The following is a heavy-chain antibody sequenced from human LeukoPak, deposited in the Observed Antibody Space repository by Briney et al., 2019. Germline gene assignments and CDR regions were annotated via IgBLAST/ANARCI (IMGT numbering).Heavy chain of an antibody. V-gene: IGHV4-38-2*02. CDR3: ARHGGYDWSDYFDY. J-gene: IGHJ4*02. D-gene: IGHD5-12*01. CDR2: IYHSGST. Sequence: SETLSLTCTVSGYSISSGYYWGWIRQPPGKGLEWIGSIYHSGSTYYNPSLKSRVTISVDTSKNQFSLKLSSVTAADTAVYYCARHGGYDWSDYFDYWGQGTLVTVSS. CDR1: GYSISSGYY.